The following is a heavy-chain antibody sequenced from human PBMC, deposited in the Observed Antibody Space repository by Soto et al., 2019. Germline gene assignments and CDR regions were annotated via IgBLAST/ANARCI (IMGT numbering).Heavy chain of an antibody. CDR1: GFTFSNAW. Sequence: GGSLRLSCAASGFTFSNAWMNWVRQAPGKGLEWVGRIKSKTDGGTTDYAAPVKDRFTISRDDSKNTLYLQMSSLKTEDTAVYYCVTYYDILTGPRDAFDIWGQGTMVTVSS. CDR2: IKSKTDGGTT. D-gene: IGHD3-9*01. V-gene: IGHV3-15*07. J-gene: IGHJ3*02. CDR3: VTYYDILTGPRDAFDI.